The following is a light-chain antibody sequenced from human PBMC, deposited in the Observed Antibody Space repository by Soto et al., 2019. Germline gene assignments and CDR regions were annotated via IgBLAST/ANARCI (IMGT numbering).Light chain of an antibody. V-gene: IGLV2-11*01. Sequence: QSVLTQPRSVSGSPGQTVTISCTGTSSDVGGYKYVSWYQQHPGIAPKLTIYDVSKRPSGVPDRFSGSKSGNTASLTISGLQTEDEADYYCCSYAGSYVLGNGTKLT. CDR1: SSDVGGYKY. CDR2: DVS. J-gene: IGLJ1*01. CDR3: CSYAGSYV.